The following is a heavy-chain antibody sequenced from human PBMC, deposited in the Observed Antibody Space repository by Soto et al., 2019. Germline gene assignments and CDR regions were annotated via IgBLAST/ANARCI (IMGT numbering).Heavy chain of an antibody. CDR2: INPSGGST. D-gene: IGHD5-18*01. J-gene: IGHJ5*01. CDR3: ARVYPSDTRYGYVGNNWFDC. CDR1: GYTFTSYY. V-gene: IGHV1-46*03. Sequence: GASVKVSCKASGYTFTSYYMHWVRQAPGQGLEWMGIINPSGGSTSYAQKFQGRVTMTRDTSTSTVYMELSSLRSEDTAVYYCARVYPSDTRYGYVGNNWFDCWGQGTLVTVSS.